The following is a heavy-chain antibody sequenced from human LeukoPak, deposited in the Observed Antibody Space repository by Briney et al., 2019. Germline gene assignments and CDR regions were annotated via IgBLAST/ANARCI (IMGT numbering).Heavy chain of an antibody. J-gene: IGHJ5*02. D-gene: IGHD4-11*01. Sequence: GGSLRLSCAASGFTFSSYAMSWVRQAPGKGLEWVSAISGSGGSTYYADSVKGRFTISRDNSKNTLYLQMNSLRAEDTAVYYCAKVLRSIDYSNSRFDPWGQGTLVTVSS. V-gene: IGHV3-23*01. CDR2: ISGSGGST. CDR1: GFTFSSYA. CDR3: AKVLRSIDYSNSRFDP.